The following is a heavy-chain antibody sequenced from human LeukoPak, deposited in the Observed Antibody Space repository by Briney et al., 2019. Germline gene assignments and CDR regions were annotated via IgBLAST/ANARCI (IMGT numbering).Heavy chain of an antibody. J-gene: IGHJ2*01. V-gene: IGHV4-39*07. CDR3: ARSFLGDWYFDL. CDR2: IYYSGST. CDR1: GGXVSSTSYY. Sequence: SETLSLTCIVSGGXVSSTSYYWAWIRQPPGMGLEWIGSIYYSGSTNYNPSLKSRVTISVDTSKDQFSLRLTSVTAADTAVYYCARSFLGDWYFDLWGRGTLVTVSS. D-gene: IGHD1-26*01.